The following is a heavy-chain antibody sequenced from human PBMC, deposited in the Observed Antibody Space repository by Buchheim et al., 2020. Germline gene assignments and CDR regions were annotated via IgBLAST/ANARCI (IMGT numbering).Heavy chain of an antibody. J-gene: IGHJ5*02. V-gene: IGHV1-46*01. CDR3: ARGRGVYCSSTSCENWFDP. CDR1: GYTFTNYY. Sequence: QVQLVQSGAEVKKPGASVKVSCKASGYTFTNYYLHWVRQAPGQGLEWMGIIDPNGGSTTYAQKFQGRVTMTRDTPISTAYMELSRLRSDDTAVYYCARGRGVYCSSTSCENWFDPWGQGTL. CDR2: IDPNGGST. D-gene: IGHD2-2*01.